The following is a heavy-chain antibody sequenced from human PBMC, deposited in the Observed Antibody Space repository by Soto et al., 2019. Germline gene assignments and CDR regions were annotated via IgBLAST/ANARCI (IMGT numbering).Heavy chain of an antibody. CDR2: IYYSGST. J-gene: IGHJ4*02. CDR1: GGSISSYY. D-gene: IGHD4-17*01. V-gene: IGHV4-59*08. Sequence: PSETLSLXCTVSGGSISSYYWSWIRQPPGKGLEWIGYIYYSGSTNYNPSLKSRVTISVDTSKNQFSLKLSSVTAADTAVYYCARQDYGDADYWGQGTLVTVSS. CDR3: ARQDYGDADY.